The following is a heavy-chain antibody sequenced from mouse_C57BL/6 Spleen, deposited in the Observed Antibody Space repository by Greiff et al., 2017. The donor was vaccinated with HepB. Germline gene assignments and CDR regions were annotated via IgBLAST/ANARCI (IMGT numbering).Heavy chain of an antibody. CDR1: GYTFTDYY. Sequence: EVQLQQSGPVLVKPGASVKMSCKASGYTFTDYYMNWVKQSHGKSLEWIGVINPYNGGTSYNQKFKGKATLTVDKSSSTAYMELNSLTCEDSAVYYCARSGYAYAMDYWGQGTSVTVSS. D-gene: IGHD3-1*01. CDR2: INPYNGGT. V-gene: IGHV1-19*01. CDR3: ARSGYAYAMDY. J-gene: IGHJ4*01.